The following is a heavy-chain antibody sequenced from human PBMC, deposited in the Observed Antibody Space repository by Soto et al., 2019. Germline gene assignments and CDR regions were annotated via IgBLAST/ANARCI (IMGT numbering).Heavy chain of an antibody. CDR1: GGSISSGGYS. CDR3: ARDKITGLFDY. Sequence: SETLSLTCAVSGGSISSGGYSWSWIRQPPGKGLEWIGYIYHSGSTYYNPSLKSRVTISVDTSKNQFSLKLTSVTAADTAVYNCARDKITGLFDYWGQGTLVTVSS. D-gene: IGHD2-8*02. CDR2: IYHSGST. J-gene: IGHJ4*02. V-gene: IGHV4-30-2*01.